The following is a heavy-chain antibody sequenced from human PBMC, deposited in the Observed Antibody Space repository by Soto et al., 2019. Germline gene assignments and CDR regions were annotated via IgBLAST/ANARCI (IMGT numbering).Heavy chain of an antibody. Sequence: QVQLVQSGAEEKKPGASVKVSCKASGYTFTSYAMHWVRQAPGQRLEWMGWINAGNGNTKYSPKFQGRVTITRDTSASTAYMELSSLRSEATAVYYCARSIVVVTALDYWGQGTRVTVAS. V-gene: IGHV1-3*05. CDR2: INAGNGNT. J-gene: IGHJ4*02. CDR3: ARSIVVVTALDY. CDR1: GYTFTSYA. D-gene: IGHD2-21*02.